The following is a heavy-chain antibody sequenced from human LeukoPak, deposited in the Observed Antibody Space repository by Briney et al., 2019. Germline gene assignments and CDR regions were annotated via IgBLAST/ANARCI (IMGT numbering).Heavy chain of an antibody. CDR1: GGSISGITYQ. CDR2: TYSSGST. Sequence: PSETLSLTCTVSGGSISGITYQWSWIRQPAGKGLEWIGRTYSSGSTNYNPSLKSRVSISIDTSKNQFSLNLTSVTAADTTVYYCASAGIVGARGDYWGQGTLVTVSS. D-gene: IGHD1-26*01. CDR3: ASAGIVGARGDY. V-gene: IGHV4-61*02. J-gene: IGHJ4*02.